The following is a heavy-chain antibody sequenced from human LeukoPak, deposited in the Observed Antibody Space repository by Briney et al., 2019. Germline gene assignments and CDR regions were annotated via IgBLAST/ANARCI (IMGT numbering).Heavy chain of an antibody. Sequence: PSETLSLTCTVSGGSISSSSYYWGWIRQPPGKGLEWIGSIYYSGSTYYNPSLKSRVTISVDTSKNQFSLKLSSVTAADTAVYYCASGGGGGYIESFPRERKYYYYMDVWGKGTTVTVSS. CDR3: ASGGGGGYIESFPRERKYYYYMDV. D-gene: IGHD3-16*01. J-gene: IGHJ6*03. CDR1: GGSISSSSYY. CDR2: IYYSGST. V-gene: IGHV4-39*01.